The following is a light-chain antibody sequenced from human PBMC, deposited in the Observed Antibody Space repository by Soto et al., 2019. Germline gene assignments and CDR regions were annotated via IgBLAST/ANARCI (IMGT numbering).Light chain of an antibody. CDR3: QQYYSYPPT. CDR2: DAS. J-gene: IGKJ1*01. V-gene: IGKV1-5*01. Sequence: DIQMTQSPSTLSASVGDRVTITCRASQSVRNWLAWYQQKPGKAPKLLIYDASSLESGVPSRFSGSGFGTDFTLTISCLQSEDFATYYCQQYYSYPPTFGQGTKVEIK. CDR1: QSVRNW.